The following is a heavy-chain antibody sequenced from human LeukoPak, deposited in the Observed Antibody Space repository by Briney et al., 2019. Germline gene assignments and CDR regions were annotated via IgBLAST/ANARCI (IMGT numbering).Heavy chain of an antibody. D-gene: IGHD2-15*01. Sequence: PGGSLRLSCATSGFTFSKFWMHWVRQAPGRGLAWVSRINPEETTTNYADSVKGRFTISRDNAKNTLYLQMDSLRAEDTAVYFGARGGLDPFDVWGQGTLVTVSS. CDR2: INPEETTT. CDR1: GFTFSKFW. J-gene: IGHJ3*01. V-gene: IGHV3-74*01. CDR3: ARGGLDPFDV.